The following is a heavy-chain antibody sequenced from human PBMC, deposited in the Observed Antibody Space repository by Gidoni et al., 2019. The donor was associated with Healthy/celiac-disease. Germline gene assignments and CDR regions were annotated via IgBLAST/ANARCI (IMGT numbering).Heavy chain of an antibody. CDR2: IYTSGST. V-gene: IGHV4-4*07. CDR1: GGPISSYY. J-gene: IGHJ4*02. D-gene: IGHD1-26*01. Sequence: QVQLQESGPGLVKPSETLSLTCTASGGPISSYYWSWIRQPAGKGLEWIGRIYTSGSTNYNPSLKSRVAMSVDTSKNQFSLKLSAVTAADTAVYYCARDLFRVGATRDYWGQGTLVTVSS. CDR3: ARDLFRVGATRDY.